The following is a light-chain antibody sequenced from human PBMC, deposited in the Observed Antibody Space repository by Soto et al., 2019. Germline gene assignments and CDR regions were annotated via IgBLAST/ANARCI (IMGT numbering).Light chain of an antibody. CDR3: QSYDSSLSAL. CDR2: GNS. CDR1: SSNIGAGYD. V-gene: IGLV1-40*01. J-gene: IGLJ3*02. Sequence: QSVLTQPPSVSGAPGQRVTISCTGSSSNIGAGYDVHWYQQLPGTAPKLLIYGNSSRPSGVPDRFSGSKSGTSASLAITGLQAEDEADYYCQSYDSSLSALFGGGTKLT.